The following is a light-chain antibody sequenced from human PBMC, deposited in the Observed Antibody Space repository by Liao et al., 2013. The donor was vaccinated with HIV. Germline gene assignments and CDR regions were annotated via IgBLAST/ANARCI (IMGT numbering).Light chain of an antibody. Sequence: SYELTQSPSASVAPGKTASITCGGDSIGSKSVNWYQQKPGQAPVLVIYYDSDRPSGIPERFSGSSSGTTVTLTISGVQAEDEADYYCQSADSSATYPVFGGGTKLTVL. V-gene: IGLV3-25*03. CDR1: SIGSKS. CDR3: QSADSSATYPV. J-gene: IGLJ3*02. CDR2: YDS.